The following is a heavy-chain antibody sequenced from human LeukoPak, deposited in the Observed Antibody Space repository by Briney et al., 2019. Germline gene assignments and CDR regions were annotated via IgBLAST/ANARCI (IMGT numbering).Heavy chain of an antibody. CDR3: AREVLWFGEFGPLSNWFDP. J-gene: IGHJ5*02. CDR1: GGSFSGYY. CDR2: INHSGST. V-gene: IGHV4-34*01. Sequence: SETLSLTCAVYGGSFSGYYWSWIRQPPGKGLEWIGEINHSGSTNYNPSLKSRVTISVDTSKNQFSLKLSSVTAADTAVYYCAREVLWFGEFGPLSNWFDPWGQGTLVTVSS. D-gene: IGHD3-10*01.